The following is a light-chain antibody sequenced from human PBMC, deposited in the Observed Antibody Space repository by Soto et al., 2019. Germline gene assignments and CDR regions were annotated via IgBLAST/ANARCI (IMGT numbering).Light chain of an antibody. CDR2: GAS. J-gene: IGKJ1*01. Sequence: EIVMTQSPATLSVSPGERATLSCRASQSVSSNLAWYQQKPGQAPRLLIYGASTRATGIPARFSGSGSGTEFTLIISSLQSEDFAVYYCQQNSNWPRTFGQGTKVDI. V-gene: IGKV3-15*01. CDR1: QSVSSN. CDR3: QQNSNWPRT.